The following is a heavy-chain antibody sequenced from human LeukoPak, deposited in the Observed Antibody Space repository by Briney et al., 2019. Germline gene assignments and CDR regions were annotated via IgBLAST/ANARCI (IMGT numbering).Heavy chain of an antibody. CDR1: GFTFSNSG. CDR3: TKDLSSAWALDY. D-gene: IGHD6-19*01. V-gene: IGHV3-30*18. J-gene: IGHJ4*02. Sequence: GGSLRLSCAASGFTFSNSGMHWVRQAPGKGLEWVAFISHGASGKYYADSVKGRFTVSRDNSKNTLYLQMNSLRAEDTAVYYCTKDLSSAWALDYWGQGTLVTVSS. CDR2: ISHGASGK.